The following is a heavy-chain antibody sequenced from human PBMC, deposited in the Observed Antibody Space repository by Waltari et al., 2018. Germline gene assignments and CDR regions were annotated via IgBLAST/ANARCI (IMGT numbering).Heavy chain of an antibody. Sequence: QVQLQESGPGLVKPSETLSLPCTVSGYSISSGYYWGWIRQPPGKGLEWIGSIYHSGSTYYNPSLKSRVTISVDTSKNQFSLKLSSVTAADTAVYYCARETTGTPFDWGQGTLVTVSS. J-gene: IGHJ4*02. CDR3: ARETTGTPFD. CDR2: IYHSGST. D-gene: IGHD4-4*01. CDR1: GYSISSGYY. V-gene: IGHV4-38-2*02.